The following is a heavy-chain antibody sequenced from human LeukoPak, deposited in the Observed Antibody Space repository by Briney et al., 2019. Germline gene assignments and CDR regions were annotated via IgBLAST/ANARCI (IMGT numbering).Heavy chain of an antibody. J-gene: IGHJ4*02. D-gene: IGHD3-22*01. V-gene: IGHV3-7*03. Sequence: PGGSLRLSCAASGLTFSSYWMSWVRQAPGKGLEWVANIKQDGSQKYYVDSARGRFTISRDNAKNSLYLQMNSLRVEDTAVYYCARGEYYYDGGYWGQGTLVTVSS. CDR2: IKQDGSQK. CDR3: ARGEYYYDGGY. CDR1: GLTFSSYW.